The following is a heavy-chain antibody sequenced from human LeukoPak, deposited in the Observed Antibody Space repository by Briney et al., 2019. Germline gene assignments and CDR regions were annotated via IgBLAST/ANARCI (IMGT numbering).Heavy chain of an antibody. CDR2: INPNSGGT. D-gene: IGHD6-13*01. J-gene: IGHJ4*02. CDR1: GYTFTSYG. V-gene: IGHV1-2*02. Sequence: ASVKVSFKASGYTFTSYGISWVRQAPGQGLEWMGWINPNSGGTNYAQKFQGRVIMTRDTSISTAYIELSRLRSDDTAVYYCARDLDGSSGCDYWGQGTLVTVSS. CDR3: ARDLDGSSGCDY.